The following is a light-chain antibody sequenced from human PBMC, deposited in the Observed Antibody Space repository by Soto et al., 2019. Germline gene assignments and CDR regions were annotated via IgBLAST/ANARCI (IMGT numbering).Light chain of an antibody. V-gene: IGKV3-20*01. CDR3: QQYGSSPLT. Sequence: EMVLTQPPGTLSLSPGERATLSCRASQSVSSSYLAWYQQKPGQAPRLLIYGASSRATGIPDRFSGSGSGTDFTLTISRLEPEDFAVYYCQQYGSSPLTFGGGTKVDIK. CDR1: QSVSSSY. CDR2: GAS. J-gene: IGKJ4*01.